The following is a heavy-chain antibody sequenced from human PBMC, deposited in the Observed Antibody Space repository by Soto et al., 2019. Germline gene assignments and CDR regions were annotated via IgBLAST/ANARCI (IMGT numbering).Heavy chain of an antibody. CDR1: GYTFTGYA. CDR3: ARDVTPPDY. Sequence: ASVKVSCKASGYTFTGYAMHWVRQAPGQRLEWMGWINADNGNTKYSQKLQGRVTITTDTSTSTAYMELSSLRSDDTAVYYCARDVTPPDYWGPGTLVTLSS. V-gene: IGHV1-3*01. CDR2: INADNGNT. J-gene: IGHJ4*02.